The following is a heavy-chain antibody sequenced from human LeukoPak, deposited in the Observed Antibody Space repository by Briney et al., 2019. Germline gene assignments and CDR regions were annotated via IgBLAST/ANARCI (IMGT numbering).Heavy chain of an antibody. J-gene: IGHJ4*02. V-gene: IGHV5-51*01. CDR2: IYPGDSDT. D-gene: IGHD2-2*01. CDR3: ARTYCSSTSCYLFDY. Sequence: GESLKISCKGSGYSFTSYWIGWVRQMPGKGLEWMGIIYPGDSDTRYSPSFQGQVTISADKSISTAYLQWSSLKASDAAMYHCARTYCSSTSCYLFDYWGQGTLVAVSS. CDR1: GYSFTSYW.